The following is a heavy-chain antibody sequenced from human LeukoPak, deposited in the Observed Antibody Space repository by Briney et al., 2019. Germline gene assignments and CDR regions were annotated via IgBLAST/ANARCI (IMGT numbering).Heavy chain of an antibody. CDR1: GFTFRSYS. Sequence: GGSLRLSCAASGFTFRSYSMNWVRQAPGKGLEWVSYISSSSSTVYYADSVKGRFTISRDNAKNPLYLQMNSLRDEGTAVYYCARGYDYGDYWGQGTLVTVSS. CDR3: ARGYDYGDY. J-gene: IGHJ4*02. CDR2: ISSSSSTV. V-gene: IGHV3-48*02. D-gene: IGHD2-15*01.